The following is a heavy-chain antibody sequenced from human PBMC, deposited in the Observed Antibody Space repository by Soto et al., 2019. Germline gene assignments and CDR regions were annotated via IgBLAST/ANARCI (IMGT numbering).Heavy chain of an antibody. CDR2: ISGSGGST. Sequence: GGSLRRSFAASGFTFSGYAMSWVRQAPGKGRGWVSAISGSGGSTHYADSVKGRFTISRDNSNNTLYMQMNSLRAEDTAVYYGAKDSTQPAAIPRTPTDHGGQGTRVTGLL. V-gene: IGHV3-23*01. J-gene: IGHJ4*02. CDR1: GFTFSGYA. CDR3: AKDSTQPAAIPRTPTDH. D-gene: IGHD5-18*01.